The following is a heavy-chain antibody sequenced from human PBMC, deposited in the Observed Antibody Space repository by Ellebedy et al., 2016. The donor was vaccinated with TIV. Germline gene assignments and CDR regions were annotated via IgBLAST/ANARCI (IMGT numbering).Heavy chain of an antibody. J-gene: IGHJ4*02. D-gene: IGHD1-7*01. V-gene: IGHV1-8*02. Sequence: AASVKVSCKASGYTFTSYGISWVRQAPGQGLEWMGWMNPNSGNTGYAQKFQGRVTMTRNTSISTAYMELSSLRSEDTAVYYCARVRKNWNYVYWGQGTLVTVSS. CDR1: GYTFTSYG. CDR2: MNPNSGNT. CDR3: ARVRKNWNYVY.